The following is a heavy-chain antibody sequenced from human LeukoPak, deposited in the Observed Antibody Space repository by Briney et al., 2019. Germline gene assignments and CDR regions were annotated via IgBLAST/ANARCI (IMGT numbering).Heavy chain of an antibody. CDR2: IIPIFGTA. V-gene: IGHV1-69*01. D-gene: IGHD5-12*01. J-gene: IGHJ5*02. Sequence: SVKVSCKASGGTFSSYAISWVRQAPGQGLEWMGGIIPIFGTANYAHKFQGSVTIIADDSTSTAYMELSSLRSEDTAVYYCWARYRYLGYDLHWFDPWGQGTLVTVS. CDR1: GGTFSSYA. CDR3: WARYRYLGYDLHWFDP.